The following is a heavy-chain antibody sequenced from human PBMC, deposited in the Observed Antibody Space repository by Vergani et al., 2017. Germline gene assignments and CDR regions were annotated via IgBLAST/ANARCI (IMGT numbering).Heavy chain of an antibody. V-gene: IGHV3-74*01. CDR3: ARVVVYSGYDFGY. D-gene: IGHD5-12*01. CDR1: GFTFSSYW. Sequence: EVQLVESGGGLVQPGGSLRLSCVASGFTFSSYWMHWVRQAPGKGLVWVSRINSDGSSTIYAGSVKGRFTISRDNAKNTLYLQMNSLRAEDTAMYYCARVVVYSGYDFGYWGQGTLVTVSS. CDR2: INSDGSST. J-gene: IGHJ4*02.